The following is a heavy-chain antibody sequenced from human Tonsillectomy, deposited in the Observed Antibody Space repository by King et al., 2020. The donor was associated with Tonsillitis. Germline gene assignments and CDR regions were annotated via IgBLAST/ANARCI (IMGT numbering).Heavy chain of an antibody. CDR3: SGEPRAATPNFQH. V-gene: IGHV4-39*07. J-gene: IGHJ1*01. CDR1: GGSISSSSYY. CDR2: IYYSGST. Sequence: QLQESGPGLVKPSETLSLTCTVSGGSISSSSYYWGWIRQPPGKGLEWIGSIYYSGSTYYNPSLKSRVTISVDTSKNQFSLRLSSVTAADTAVYYCSGEPRAATPNFQHWGQGTLVTVSS. D-gene: IGHD2-15*01.